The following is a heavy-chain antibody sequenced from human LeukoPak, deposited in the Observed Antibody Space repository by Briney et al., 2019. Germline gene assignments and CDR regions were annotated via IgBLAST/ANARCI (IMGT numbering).Heavy chain of an antibody. J-gene: IGHJ4*02. CDR3: AIIGGYSFDY. V-gene: IGHV4-34*01. CDR1: GGSFSGYY. Sequence: PSETLSLTCAVYGGSFSGYYWSWIRQPPGKGLEWIGEINHSGSTNYNPSLKSRVTISVDTSKNQFSLKLSSVTAADTAVYYCAIIGGYSFDYWGQGTLVTVSS. CDR2: INHSGST. D-gene: IGHD5-18*01.